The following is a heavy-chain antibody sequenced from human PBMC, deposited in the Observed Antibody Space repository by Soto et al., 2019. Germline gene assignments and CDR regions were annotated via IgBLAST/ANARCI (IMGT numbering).Heavy chain of an antibody. J-gene: IGHJ3*02. CDR3: ERGGLRYSSSWFDAFDI. CDR1: GGTFSSYA. D-gene: IGHD6-13*01. V-gene: IGHV1-69*06. CDR2: IIPIFGTA. Sequence: GASVKVSCKASGGTFSSYAISWVRQAPGQGLEWMGGIIPIFGTANYAQKFQGRVTITADKSTSTAYMELSSLRSEDTAVYYCERGGLRYSSSWFDAFDIWGQGAMVTVSS.